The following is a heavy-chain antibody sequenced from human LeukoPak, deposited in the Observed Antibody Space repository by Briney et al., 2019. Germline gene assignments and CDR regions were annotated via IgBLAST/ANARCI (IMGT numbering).Heavy chain of an antibody. Sequence: SVKVSCKASGGTFSSYAISWVRQAPGQGLEWMGRIIPILGIANYAQKFQGRVTITAVKSTSTAYMELSSLRSEDTAVYYCAICGSSYYYYYGMDVWGQGTTVTVSS. D-gene: IGHD2-21*01. CDR2: IIPILGIA. CDR1: GGTFSSYA. J-gene: IGHJ6*02. V-gene: IGHV1-69*04. CDR3: AICGSSYYYYYGMDV.